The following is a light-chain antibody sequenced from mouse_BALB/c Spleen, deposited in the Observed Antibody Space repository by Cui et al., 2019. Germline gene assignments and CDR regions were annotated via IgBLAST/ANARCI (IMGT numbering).Light chain of an antibody. V-gene: IGKV16-104*01. CDR3: QQHNEYPLT. J-gene: IGKJ5*01. Sequence: DVQITQSPSYLAASAGETITINCRASKSISKYLAWYQEKPGKTNKLLIYSGSTLQSGIPSRFSGSGSGTDFTLTISSLEPEDFAMYYCQQHNEYPLTFGAGTKLELK. CDR2: SGS. CDR1: KSISKY.